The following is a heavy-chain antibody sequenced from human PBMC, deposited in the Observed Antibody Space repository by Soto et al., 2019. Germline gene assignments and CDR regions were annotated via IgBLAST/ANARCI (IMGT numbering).Heavy chain of an antibody. CDR1: GFTFATYW. D-gene: IGHD3-22*01. CDR3: ARVMGGNHGRSGSEFYYFEI. CDR2: IYAGDSDT. Sequence: LGESLKISCVASGFTFATYWIAWVRQRPGKGLEWMGIIYAGDSDTRYSPSFQGQVTLSVDKSNSAAYLQWNSLQTSDSAMYFCARVMGGNHGRSGSEFYYFEIWGQGIQVTVSS. V-gene: IGHV5-51*01. J-gene: IGHJ4*02.